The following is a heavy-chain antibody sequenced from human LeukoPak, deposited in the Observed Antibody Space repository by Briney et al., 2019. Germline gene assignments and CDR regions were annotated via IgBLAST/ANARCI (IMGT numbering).Heavy chain of an antibody. V-gene: IGHV4-4*07. CDR3: ARALNPLPGTYYFDY. J-gene: IGHJ4*02. CDR2: IYISGST. Sequence: SQTLSLTCTVSGASINSHYWSWIRQPAGKGLEWIGRIYISGSTNYNSSLQSRVTMSVDTSKNQFTLKLSSVTAADTAVYYCARALNPLPGTYYFDYWGQGTLVTVSS. CDR1: GASINSHY. D-gene: IGHD2-15*01.